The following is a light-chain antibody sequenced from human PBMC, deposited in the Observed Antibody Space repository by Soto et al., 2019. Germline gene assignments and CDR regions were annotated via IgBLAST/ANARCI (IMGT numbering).Light chain of an antibody. J-gene: IGLJ1*01. V-gene: IGLV2-8*01. Sequence: QSALTQPPSASGSPGQSVTISCTGTSSDIGGYNYVSWYQQHPGKAPKLMIFEVSKRPSGVPDRFSGSKSGNTASLTVSGLQAEDEADYYCSSYAGSNNPYVFGTCTKLTVL. CDR1: SSDIGGYNY. CDR2: EVS. CDR3: SSYAGSNNPYV.